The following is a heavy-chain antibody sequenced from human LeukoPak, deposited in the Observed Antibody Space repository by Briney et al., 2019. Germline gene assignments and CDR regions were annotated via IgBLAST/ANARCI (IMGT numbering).Heavy chain of an antibody. D-gene: IGHD3-10*01. V-gene: IGHV3-53*01. CDR1: GFTVSSNY. J-gene: IGHJ6*03. CDR3: ARDQRVWFGELPNYYYYMDV. CDR2: IYSGGST. Sequence: GGSVRLSCAASGFTVSSNYMSWVRQAPGKGLEWVSVIYSGGSTYYADSVKGRFTISRDNSKNTLYLQMNSLRAEDTAVYYCARDQRVWFGELPNYYYYMDVWGKGTTVTVSS.